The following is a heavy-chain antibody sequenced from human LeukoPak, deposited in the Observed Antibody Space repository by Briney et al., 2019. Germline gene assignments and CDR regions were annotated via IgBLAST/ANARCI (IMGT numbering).Heavy chain of an antibody. CDR3: AXXRXSSXWYGRHNWFDP. CDR1: GGSFSGYY. CDR2: INHSGST. D-gene: IGHD6-19*01. V-gene: IGHV4-34*01. Sequence: SETLSLTCAVYGGSFSGYYWSWIRQPPGKGLEWIGEINHSGSTNYNPSLKSRVTISVDTSKNQFSLKLSSVTAEDTAVYYCAXXRXSSXWYGRHNWFDPWGQGTLVTVSS. J-gene: IGHJ5*02.